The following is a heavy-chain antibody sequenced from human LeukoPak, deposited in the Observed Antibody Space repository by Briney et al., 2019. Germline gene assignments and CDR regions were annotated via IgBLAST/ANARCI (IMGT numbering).Heavy chain of an antibody. CDR2: IKQDGREK. D-gene: IGHD3-9*01. Sequence: GGSLRLSCAASGFTFSIYWMSWVRLAPGKGLEWVANIKQDGREKYYVDSVKGRFTISRDNAKNSLYLRMNSLRAEDTAVYYCARHHTHYYDILTGYYPPDCWGQGTLVTVSS. V-gene: IGHV3-7*01. J-gene: IGHJ4*02. CDR3: ARHHTHYYDILTGYYPPDC. CDR1: GFTFSIYW.